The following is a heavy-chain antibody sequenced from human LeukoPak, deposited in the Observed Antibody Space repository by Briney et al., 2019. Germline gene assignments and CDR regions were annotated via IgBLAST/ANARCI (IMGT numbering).Heavy chain of an antibody. CDR2: ISSSGSTI. V-gene: IGHV3-11*04. CDR1: GFTFSDYY. CDR3: ARVWDIVVVPAAIAAAFDI. D-gene: IGHD2-2*01. Sequence: GGSLRLSCAASGFTFSDYYMSWIRPAPGKGLEWVSYISSSGSTIYYADSVKGRFTISRDNAKNSLYLQMNSLRAEDTAVYYCARVWDIVVVPAAIAAAFDIWGQGTMVTVSS. J-gene: IGHJ3*02.